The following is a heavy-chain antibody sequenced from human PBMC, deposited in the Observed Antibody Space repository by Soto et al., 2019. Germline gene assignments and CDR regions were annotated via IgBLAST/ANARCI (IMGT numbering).Heavy chain of an antibody. CDR3: ARVGSSSFLGFDP. V-gene: IGHV4-59*01. CDR2: IYYSGST. J-gene: IGHJ5*02. Sequence: QVQLQESGPGLVKPSETLSLTCTVSGGSISSYYWSWIRQPPGKGLEWIGYIYYSGSTNYNPSLKSRVTISVDTSKNQFSLKLSSVTAADTAVYYCARVGSSSFLGFDPWGQGTLVTVSS. D-gene: IGHD6-6*01. CDR1: GGSISSYY.